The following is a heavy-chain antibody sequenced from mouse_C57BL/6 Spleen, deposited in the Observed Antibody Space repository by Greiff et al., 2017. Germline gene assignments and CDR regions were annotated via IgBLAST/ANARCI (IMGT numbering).Heavy chain of an antibody. CDR1: GYSFTGYY. V-gene: IGHV1-42*01. J-gene: IGHJ3*01. CDR2: INPSTGGT. D-gene: IGHD2-5*01. CDR3: GRCGAYYSNPWFAY. Sequence: DVQLQESGPELVKPGASVKISCKASGYSFTGYYMNWVKQSPEKSLEWIGEINPSTGGTTYNQKFKAKATLTVDKSSSTAYMQLKSLTSEDSAVYYCGRCGAYYSNPWFAYWGQGTLVTVSA.